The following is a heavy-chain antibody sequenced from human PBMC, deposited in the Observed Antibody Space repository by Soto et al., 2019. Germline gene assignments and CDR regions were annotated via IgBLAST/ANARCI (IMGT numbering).Heavy chain of an antibody. D-gene: IGHD2-2*01. J-gene: IGHJ4*02. CDR2: IYYSGST. CDR3: AGYCISTSCYGLFDY. Sequence: SETLSLTCTVSGGSISSYYWSWIRQPPGKGLEWIGYIYYSGSTNYNPSIKSRVTISEDTSKNQFSLKMSYVTAADMAVYYCAGYCISTSCYGLFDYWGQGTLVTVSS. CDR1: GGSISSYY. V-gene: IGHV4-59*01.